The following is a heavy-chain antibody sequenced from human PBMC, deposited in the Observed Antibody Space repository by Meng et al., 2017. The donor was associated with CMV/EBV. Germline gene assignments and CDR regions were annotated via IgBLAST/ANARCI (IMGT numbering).Heavy chain of an antibody. CDR2: IIPIFGTA. CDR1: GGTFSRYA. Sequence: SCTASGGTFSRYAISWVRQAPGQGLEWMGGIIPIFGTANYAQKFQGRVTITTDESTSTAYMELSSLRSEDTAVYYCARDMAILGFDPWGQGTLVTVSS. D-gene: IGHD2-15*01. J-gene: IGHJ5*02. V-gene: IGHV1-69*05. CDR3: ARDMAILGFDP.